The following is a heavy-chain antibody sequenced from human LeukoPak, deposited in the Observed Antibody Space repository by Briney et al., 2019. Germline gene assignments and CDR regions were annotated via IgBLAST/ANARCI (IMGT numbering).Heavy chain of an antibody. CDR2: INPIDGST. CDR3: ARDGDYASSGYVHFDY. CDR1: GYTFTRYY. D-gene: IGHD3-22*01. V-gene: IGHV1-46*01. Sequence: ASVKVACKASGYTFTRYYMHWVRQAPGQGLEWMGIINPIDGSTTYAQKFQGRITMTRDTSTTTVYMELSSLRSEDTAVCYYARDGDYASSGYVHFDYWGQGTLVTVSS. J-gene: IGHJ4*02.